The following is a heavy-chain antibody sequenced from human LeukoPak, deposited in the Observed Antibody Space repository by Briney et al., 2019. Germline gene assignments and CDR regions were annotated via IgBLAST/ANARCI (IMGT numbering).Heavy chain of an antibody. Sequence: GGSLRLSCAASGFTFSSYSMNWVRQAPGKGLEWVSSISSSSSYIYYADSVKGRFTISRDNAKNSLYLQMNSLRAEDTAVYYCARDHCSSTSCYVIDYWGQGTLVTVSS. J-gene: IGHJ4*02. CDR2: ISSSSSYI. D-gene: IGHD2-2*01. CDR1: GFTFSSYS. V-gene: IGHV3-21*01. CDR3: ARDHCSSTSCYVIDY.